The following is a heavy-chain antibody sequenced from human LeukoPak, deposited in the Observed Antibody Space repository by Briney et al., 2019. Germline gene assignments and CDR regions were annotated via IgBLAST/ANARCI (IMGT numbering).Heavy chain of an antibody. V-gene: IGHV1-46*01. CDR2: ISPSGGST. CDR1: GYTFTSNY. Sequence: ASVKVSCKAFGYTFTSNYMHWVRQAPGQGPEWMGVISPSGGSTTYAQKFQGRVTLTRDMSTSTDYLELSSLRSEDTAVYYCARAYMTATRRFDSWGQGTLVTVSS. CDR3: ARAYMTATRRFDS. D-gene: IGHD2-21*02. J-gene: IGHJ4*02.